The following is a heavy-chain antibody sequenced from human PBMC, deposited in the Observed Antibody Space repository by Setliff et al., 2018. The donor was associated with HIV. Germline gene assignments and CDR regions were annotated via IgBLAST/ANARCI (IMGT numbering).Heavy chain of an antibody. D-gene: IGHD4-4*01. V-gene: IGHV4-39*01. J-gene: IGHJ4*02. Sequence: PSETLSLTCAVYGGSLSGHFVYGGSLSGHFWSWIRQPPGKGLEWIGSIYHRGSTHHNPSLKSRVTFSVDTSKNQFSLKLSSVTAADTAVYFCARVRRDGNSFDDWGQGTLVTVSS. CDR2: IYHRGST. CDR1: GGSLSGHFVYGGSLSGHF. CDR3: ARVRRDGNSFDD.